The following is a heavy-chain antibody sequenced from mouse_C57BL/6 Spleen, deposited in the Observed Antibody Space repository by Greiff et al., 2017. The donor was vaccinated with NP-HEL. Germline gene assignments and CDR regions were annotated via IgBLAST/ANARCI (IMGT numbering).Heavy chain of an antibody. V-gene: IGHV1-69*01. D-gene: IGHD1-1*01. CDR1: GYTFTSYW. CDR2: IDPSASYT. CDR3: ARKGTGSSRYAMDY. Sequence: QVQLQQPGAELVMPGASVKLSCKASGYTFTSYWMHWVKQRPGQGLEWIGEIDPSASYTNYNQKFKGKSTLTVDKSSSTAYMQLSSLTSEDSAVYYCARKGTGSSRYAMDYWGQGTSVTVSS. J-gene: IGHJ4*01.